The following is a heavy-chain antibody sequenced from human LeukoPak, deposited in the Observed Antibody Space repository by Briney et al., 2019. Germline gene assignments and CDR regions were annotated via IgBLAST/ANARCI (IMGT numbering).Heavy chain of an antibody. V-gene: IGHV3-48*03. CDR2: ISRSATTI. CDR1: GFTFSSYE. CDR3: TREGAGGDRDY. Sequence: GGSLRLSCAASGFTFSSYEMNWVRQAPGKGLEWVSYISRSATTIYYADSVKGRFSISRDNARNSLYLQMNSLRAEDTAVYYCTREGAGGDRDYWGQGTLVTVSS. D-gene: IGHD4-17*01. J-gene: IGHJ4*02.